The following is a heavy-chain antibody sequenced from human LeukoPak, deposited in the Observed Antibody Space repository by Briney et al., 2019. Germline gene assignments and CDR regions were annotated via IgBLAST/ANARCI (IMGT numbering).Heavy chain of an antibody. D-gene: IGHD4-23*01. CDR3: ARDHSTVVTPTFDY. CDR2: ISSSSSYI. CDR1: GFTFSSYS. Sequence: GGSLRLSCAASGFTFSSYSMNWVRQAPGKGLEWVSSISSSSSYIYYADSVKGRFTISRDNAKNSLYLQMNSLRAEDTAVYYCARDHSTVVTPTFDYWGQGTLVTVSS. J-gene: IGHJ4*02. V-gene: IGHV3-21*01.